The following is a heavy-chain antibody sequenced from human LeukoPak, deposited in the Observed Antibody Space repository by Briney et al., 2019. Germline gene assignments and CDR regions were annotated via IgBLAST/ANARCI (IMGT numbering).Heavy chain of an antibody. V-gene: IGHV3-15*01. CDR2: IKSKTDGGTT. J-gene: IGHJ4*02. Sequence: TPGGSLRLSCAASGFTFSKAWMSWVRQAPGKGLEWVGRIKSKTDGGTTDYAAPVKGRFTISRDDSKNTLYLQMNSLKTEDTAVYYCTTLGYCSGGSCYSALWGQGTLVTVSS. D-gene: IGHD2-15*01. CDR3: TTLGYCSGGSCYSAL. CDR1: GFTFSKAW.